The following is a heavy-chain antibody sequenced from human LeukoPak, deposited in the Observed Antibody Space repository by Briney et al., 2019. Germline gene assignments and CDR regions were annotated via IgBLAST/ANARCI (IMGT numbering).Heavy chain of an antibody. Sequence: ASVKVSCKASGYTFTSYYMHWVRQAPGQGLEWMGLIKPSGGSTSYAQKFQGRVTMTRDTSTSTVYMELSSLRSEDTAVYYCARGSGGLIVVVDDAFDIWGQGTMVTVSS. J-gene: IGHJ3*02. D-gene: IGHD3-22*01. V-gene: IGHV1-46*01. CDR2: IKPSGGST. CDR1: GYTFTSYY. CDR3: ARGSGGLIVVVDDAFDI.